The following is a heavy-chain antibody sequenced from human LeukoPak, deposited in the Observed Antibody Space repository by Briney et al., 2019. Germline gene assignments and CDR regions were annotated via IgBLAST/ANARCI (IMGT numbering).Heavy chain of an antibody. CDR1: GGALSSSSYY. V-gene: IGHV4-39*07. D-gene: IGHD2-2*01. Sequence: PSETLSLTCTISGGALSSSSYYWGWIRQPPGKGLEWIGSIYYSGSTYYNPSLKSRVTISVDTSKNRFSLKLRSVTAADTAVYYCAREIVVVPAAIPPSFDPWGQGTLVTVSS. CDR2: IYYSGST. J-gene: IGHJ5*02. CDR3: AREIVVVPAAIPPSFDP.